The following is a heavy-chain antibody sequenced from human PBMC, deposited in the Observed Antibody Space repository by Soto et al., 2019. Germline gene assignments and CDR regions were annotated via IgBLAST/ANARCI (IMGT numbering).Heavy chain of an antibody. CDR1: GFTFSSYG. V-gene: IGHV3-33*01. J-gene: IGHJ5*02. Sequence: PGGSLRLSCAASGFTFSSYGMHWVRQAPGKGLEWVAVIWYDGSNKYYADSVKGRFTISRDNSKNTLYLQMNSLRAEDTAVYYCARDGFYGDEDPSWFDPWGQGTLVTVSS. CDR2: IWYDGSNK. CDR3: ARDGFYGDEDPSWFDP. D-gene: IGHD4-17*01.